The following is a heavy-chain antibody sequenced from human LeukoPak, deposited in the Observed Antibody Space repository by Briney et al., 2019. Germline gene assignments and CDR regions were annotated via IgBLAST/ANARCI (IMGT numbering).Heavy chain of an antibody. J-gene: IGHJ4*02. CDR1: GFTFSSYG. Sequence: PGGTLRLSCAASGFTFSSYGMSWVRQAPGKGLEWVSAISGSGGSTYYADSVKGRFTISRDNSKNTLYLQMNSLRAEDTAVYYCAKDLVRYFDWLPPDYWGQGILVTVSS. V-gene: IGHV3-23*01. CDR3: AKDLVRYFDWLPPDY. CDR2: ISGSGGST. D-gene: IGHD3-9*01.